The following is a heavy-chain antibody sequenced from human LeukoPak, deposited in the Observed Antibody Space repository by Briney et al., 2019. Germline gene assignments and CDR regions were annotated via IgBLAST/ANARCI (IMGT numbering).Heavy chain of an antibody. J-gene: IGHJ4*02. CDR1: GFTFDDYA. V-gene: IGHV3-9*01. CDR3: AKDRYPGYSYGHFDY. CDR2: ISWNSGSI. D-gene: IGHD5-18*01. Sequence: GGSLRLSCAASGFTFDDYAVHWVRQAPGKGLECVSGISWNSGSIGYADSVKGRFTISRDNAKNSLYLQMNSLRAEDTALYYCAKDRYPGYSYGHFDYWGQGTPVTVSS.